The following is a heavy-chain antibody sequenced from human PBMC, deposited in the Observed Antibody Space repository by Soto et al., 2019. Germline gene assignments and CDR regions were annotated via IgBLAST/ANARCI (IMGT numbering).Heavy chain of an antibody. CDR3: ARGAQSGYSYGIDY. Sequence: ASVKVSCKASGYTINTHYIHWVRQAHGQGPEWMGIIDPRSGSAGYAQRFQVSVTMTRDTPTSTFYMELSSLRSEDTAVYYCARGAQSGYSYGIDYWGQGTLVTVSS. CDR1: GYTINTHY. D-gene: IGHD5-18*01. CDR2: IDPRSGSA. V-gene: IGHV1-46*02. J-gene: IGHJ4*02.